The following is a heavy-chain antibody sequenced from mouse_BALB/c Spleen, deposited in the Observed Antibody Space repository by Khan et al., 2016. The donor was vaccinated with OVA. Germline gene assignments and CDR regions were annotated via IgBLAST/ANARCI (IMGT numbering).Heavy chain of an antibody. D-gene: IGHD2-2*01. CDR3: IRSGYGSFAY. Sequence: QVRLQQSGAELVKPGASVKLSCKASGYTFSSYYMYWVKQRPGQGLEWIGEINPNDGGTNFNDKFKSKATLTVDKSSSTAYIQLSSLTSEDSAVYFCIRSGYGSFAYWGQGTLVTVSA. V-gene: IGHV1S81*02. CDR1: GYTFSSYY. J-gene: IGHJ3*01. CDR2: INPNDGGT.